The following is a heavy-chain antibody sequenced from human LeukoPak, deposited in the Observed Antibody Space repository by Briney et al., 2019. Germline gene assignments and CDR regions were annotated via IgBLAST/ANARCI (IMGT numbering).Heavy chain of an antibody. Sequence: ASVKVSCKASGGTFSSYAISWVRQAPGQGLEWMGWINPSTGSTVYAQQFQGSVTMTSDTSISTAYMELNSLTSDDTAVYYCARVGRWDLPIDYWGQGTLVTVSS. D-gene: IGHD1-26*01. CDR2: INPSTGST. CDR1: GGTFSSYA. J-gene: IGHJ4*02. V-gene: IGHV1-2*02. CDR3: ARVGRWDLPIDY.